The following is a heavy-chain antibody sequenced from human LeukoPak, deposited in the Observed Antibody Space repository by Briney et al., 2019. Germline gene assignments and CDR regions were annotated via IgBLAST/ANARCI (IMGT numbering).Heavy chain of an antibody. CDR1: GFTVSSNS. Sequence: PGGSLRLSCAASGFTVSSNSMTWVRQAPGKWLEWVSILYNGGGANYADSVKGRFTISRDNSRNTLFLQMNSLRDEDTAVYYCARRDTTGWFHHFDYWGQGTLVTVSS. CDR2: LYNGGGA. V-gene: IGHV3-53*01. CDR3: ARRDTTGWFHHFDY. J-gene: IGHJ4*02. D-gene: IGHD6-19*01.